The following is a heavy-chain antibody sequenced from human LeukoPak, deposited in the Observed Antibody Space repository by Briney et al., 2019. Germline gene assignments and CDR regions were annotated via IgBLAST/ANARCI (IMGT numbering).Heavy chain of an antibody. V-gene: IGHV3-23*01. CDR2: ISGSGGST. CDR3: AKDSAVLWFGESPSFDY. D-gene: IGHD3-10*01. CDR1: GFTFSSYA. Sequence: GGSLRLSCAASGFTFSSYAMSWVRQAPGKGLEWVSVISGSGGSTYYADSVKGRFTISRDNSKNTPYLQMNSLRAEDTAVYYCAKDSAVLWFGESPSFDYWGQGTLVTVSS. J-gene: IGHJ4*02.